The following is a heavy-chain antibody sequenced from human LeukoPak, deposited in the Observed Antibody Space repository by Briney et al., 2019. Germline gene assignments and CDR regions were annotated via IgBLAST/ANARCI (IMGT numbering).Heavy chain of an antibody. D-gene: IGHD3-9*01. J-gene: IGHJ3*02. CDR3: ARAIWTYAFDI. CDR1: GGSISSYY. V-gene: IGHV4-59*01. Sequence: KSSETLSLTCTVSGGSISSYYWSWIRQPPGKGLEWIGYIYYSGSTNYNPSLKSRVTISVDTSKNQFSLKLSSVTAADTAVYYCARAIWTYAFDIWGQGTMVTVSS. CDR2: IYYSGST.